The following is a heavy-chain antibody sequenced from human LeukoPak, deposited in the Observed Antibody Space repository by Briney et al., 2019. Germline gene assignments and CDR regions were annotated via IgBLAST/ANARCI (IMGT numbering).Heavy chain of an antibody. CDR2: IYTSGST. CDR1: GDSISSYY. CDR3: ARDPDYGGNSGWRPYFDY. D-gene: IGHD4-23*01. Sequence: SETLSLTCTVSGDSISSYYWSWIRQPAGKGLEWIGRIYTSGSTNYNPSLKSRVTMSVDTSKNQFSLKLSSVTAADTAVYYCARDPDYGGNSGWRPYFDYWGQGTLVTVSS. J-gene: IGHJ4*02. V-gene: IGHV4-4*07.